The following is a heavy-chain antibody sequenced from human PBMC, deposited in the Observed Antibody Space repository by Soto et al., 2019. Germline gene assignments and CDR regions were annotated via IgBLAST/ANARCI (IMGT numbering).Heavy chain of an antibody. V-gene: IGHV2-26*01. Sequence: QVTLKESGPVLVKPTETLTLTCSVSGFSLTNGRMGVSWIRQPPGKALEWHAHFFSDAERSYSTSMQSRLNMYMDSSGSQVVLTMTNMAPADTATYFCARMDGDYNYYGLDVWGHGIAVTVSS. CDR1: GFSLTNGRMG. J-gene: IGHJ6*02. CDR3: ARMDGDYNYYGLDV. CDR2: FFSDAER. D-gene: IGHD4-17*01.